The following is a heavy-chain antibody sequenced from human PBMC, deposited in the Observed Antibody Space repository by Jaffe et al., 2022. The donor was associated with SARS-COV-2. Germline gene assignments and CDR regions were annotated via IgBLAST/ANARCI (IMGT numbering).Heavy chain of an antibody. V-gene: IGHV3-15*01. Sequence: EVQLVESGGGLVKPGGSLRLSCAASGFTFSNAWMSWVRQAPGKGLEWVGRIKSKTDGGTTDYAAPVKGRFTISRDDSKNTLYLQMNSLKTEDTAVYYCTTYYYDSSGYLHDAFDIWGQGTMVTVSS. CDR2: IKSKTDGGTT. J-gene: IGHJ3*02. CDR1: GFTFSNAW. D-gene: IGHD3-22*01. CDR3: TTYYYDSSGYLHDAFDI.